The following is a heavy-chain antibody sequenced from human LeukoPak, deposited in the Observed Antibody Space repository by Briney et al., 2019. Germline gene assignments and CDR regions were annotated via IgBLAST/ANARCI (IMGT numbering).Heavy chain of an antibody. Sequence: ASVKVSCKASGCTFTSYYMHWVRQAPGQGLEWMGWINTNTGNPTYAQGFTGRFVFSLDTSVSTAYLQISSLKAEDTAVYYCARVQQQLVLVYYYYYMDVWGKGTTVTVSS. V-gene: IGHV7-4-1*02. CDR3: ARVQQQLVLVYYYYYMDV. CDR1: GCTFTSYY. D-gene: IGHD6-13*01. CDR2: INTNTGNP. J-gene: IGHJ6*03.